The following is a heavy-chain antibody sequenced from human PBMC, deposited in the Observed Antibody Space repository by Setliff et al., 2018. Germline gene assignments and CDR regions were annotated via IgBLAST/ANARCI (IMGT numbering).Heavy chain of an antibody. V-gene: IGHV4-61*09. CDR1: TASTASGGFY. CDR3: PRSRSSGAYWNPRPFYSDY. CDR2: ISPSGGT. Sequence: QTRSPTSPLATASTASGGFYWTWIRQPAGKGLVWIGHISPSGGTTYNPSVKSRVTISLDTSKNHFSLRLDSVTAADTDLYYWPRSRSSGAYWNPRPFYSDYWARGTLVTVSS. D-gene: IGHD2-21*01. J-gene: IGHJ4*02.